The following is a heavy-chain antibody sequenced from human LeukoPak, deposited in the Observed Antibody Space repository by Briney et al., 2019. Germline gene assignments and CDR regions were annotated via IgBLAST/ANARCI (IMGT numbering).Heavy chain of an antibody. J-gene: IGHJ4*02. CDR2: LSPHGNYE. D-gene: IGHD2-2*03. Sequence: GGSLRLSCAASGFTFSDYGIHWVRQAPGKGLEWVAVLSPHGNYEYYADSVQGRFTISRDDSKNTVYLQMNSLRYEDTAVYYCARDWIDRSLDYWGQGTLVTVSS. CDR1: GFTFSDYG. V-gene: IGHV3-33*01. CDR3: ARDWIDRSLDY.